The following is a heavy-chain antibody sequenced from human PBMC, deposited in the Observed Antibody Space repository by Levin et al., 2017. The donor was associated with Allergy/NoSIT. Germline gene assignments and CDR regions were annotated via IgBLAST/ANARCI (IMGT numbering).Heavy chain of an antibody. CDR1: GFTFSNYD. V-gene: IGHV3-13*01. D-gene: IGHD3-22*01. Sequence: GESLKISCAASGFTFSNYDMHWVRQVTGKGLEWVSAIGTAGDTYYPGSVKGRFTISRDNGKNSLYLQMNSQTAGDTAVYYCARGTPKYYYETTADYFFDYWGQGTLVTVSS. CDR2: IGTAGDT. J-gene: IGHJ4*02. CDR3: ARGTPKYYYETTADYFFDY.